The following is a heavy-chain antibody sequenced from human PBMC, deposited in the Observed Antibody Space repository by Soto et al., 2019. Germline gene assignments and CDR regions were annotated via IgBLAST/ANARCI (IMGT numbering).Heavy chain of an antibody. CDR1: GFTFSGFG. CDR3: ARGYCTGVYCLGGY. V-gene: IGHV3-33*01. J-gene: IGHJ4*02. Sequence: QVQLVESGGGVVHPGTSLRLSCAATGFTFSGFGMHWVRQAPGKGLEWVAGVWSDGNNKYYADSVKGRFTISRDNSKNTLYLQMNNLRADDTAMYYCARGYCTGVYCLGGYWGQGTLVTVSS. CDR2: VWSDGNNK. D-gene: IGHD2-8*02.